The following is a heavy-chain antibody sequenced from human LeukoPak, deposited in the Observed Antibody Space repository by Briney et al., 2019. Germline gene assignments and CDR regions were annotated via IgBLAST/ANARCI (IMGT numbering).Heavy chain of an antibody. CDR2: INHSGST. Sequence: PSETLSLTCTVSSGSINTYYWSWIRQPPGKGLEWIGEINHSGSTNYNPSLKSRVTISVDTSKNQFSLKLSSVTAADTAVYYCVGVGGYEMDYWGQGTLVTVSS. D-gene: IGHD5-12*01. CDR3: VGVGGYEMDY. J-gene: IGHJ4*02. CDR1: SGSINTYY. V-gene: IGHV4-34*01.